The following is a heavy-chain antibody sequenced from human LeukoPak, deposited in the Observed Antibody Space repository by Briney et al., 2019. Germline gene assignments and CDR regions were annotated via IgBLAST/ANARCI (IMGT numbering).Heavy chain of an antibody. V-gene: IGHV4-59*02. D-gene: IGHD6-13*01. CDR1: GASVSSYS. J-gene: IGHJ4*02. CDR3: ASRALAPAGFDF. Sequence: PSETLSLTCTVSGASVSSYSWSWIRQPPGKGLEWIAYLYYSGSTKYNPSLEGRITMSVDTSKNQFSLDLHSVTAADTAVYYCASRALAPAGFDFWGQGALVTVSS. CDR2: LYYSGST.